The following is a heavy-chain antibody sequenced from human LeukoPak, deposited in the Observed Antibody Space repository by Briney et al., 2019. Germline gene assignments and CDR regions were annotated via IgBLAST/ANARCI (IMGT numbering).Heavy chain of an antibody. CDR1: GGSISSSSYY. Sequence: TPSETLSLTCTVSGGSISSSSYYWGWIRQPPGKGLEWIGNIYYAGSTHYNPSLKSRVTISVDTSKNQFSLKLSSVTAADTAVYYCARHGNIVVLPDASKAFDIWGQGTMVTVSS. CDR2: IYYAGST. CDR3: ARHGNIVVLPDASKAFDI. V-gene: IGHV4-39*01. J-gene: IGHJ3*02. D-gene: IGHD2-2*01.